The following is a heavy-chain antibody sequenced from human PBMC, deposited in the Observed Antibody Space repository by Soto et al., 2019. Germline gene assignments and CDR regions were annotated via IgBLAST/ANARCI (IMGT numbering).Heavy chain of an antibody. J-gene: IGHJ5*02. CDR1: GFTFSSYE. V-gene: IGHV3-48*03. D-gene: IGHD1-26*01. Sequence: ESGGGLVQPGGSLRLSCAASGFTFSSYEMNWVRQAPGKGLEWVSYISSSGSTIYYADSVKGRFTISRDNAKNSLYLQMNSLRAEDTAVYYCARPTTGGWFDPWGQGTLVTVSS. CDR2: ISSSGSTI. CDR3: ARPTTGGWFDP.